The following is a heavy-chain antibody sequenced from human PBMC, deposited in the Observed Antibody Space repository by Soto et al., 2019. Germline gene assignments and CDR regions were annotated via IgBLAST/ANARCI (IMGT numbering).Heavy chain of an antibody. D-gene: IGHD2-21*01. V-gene: IGHV4-4*02. Sequence: QVQLQEAGPGLVKPSGTLSLTCVVSSGSIISSNWWSWVRQPPGNGMEWIGEINHSWTTNYNQSLKSRVTISVNNSTTHFSMKLSAVTAADTAVYYCARNIYCSDDWCFGFDPWGQGTLVTVSS. CDR2: INHSWTT. J-gene: IGHJ5*02. CDR3: ARNIYCSDDWCFGFDP. CDR1: SGSIISSNW.